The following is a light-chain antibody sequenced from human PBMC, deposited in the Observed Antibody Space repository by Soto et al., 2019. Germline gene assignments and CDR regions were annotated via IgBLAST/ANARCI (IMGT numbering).Light chain of an antibody. V-gene: IGKV3-11*01. J-gene: IGKJ5*01. CDR2: DAS. CDR1: QSVTNY. CDR3: QQRSNWPPST. Sequence: EIVLTQSPATLSLSPGERATLSCRASQSVTNYLAWYQQKPGQAPRLLIYDASNRATGIPARFSGSGSGTDFTLTISSLEPEDFAVYYCQQRSNWPPSTFGQGTRLEIK.